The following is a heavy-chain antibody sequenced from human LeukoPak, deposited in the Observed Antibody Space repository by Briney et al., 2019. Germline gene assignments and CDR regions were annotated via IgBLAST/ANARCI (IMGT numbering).Heavy chain of an antibody. CDR3: ARALWNSGCV. V-gene: IGHV3-7*03. J-gene: IGHJ4*02. CDR2: IKEDGSQK. Sequence: GGSLRLSCAASGFTFSSYWISWVRQAPGKGLEWVANIKEDGSQKHYVDSVTGRFTISRDNAKRSSYLQMKSLRDEDTAVYCCARALWNSGCVWGQGTLVTVSS. D-gene: IGHD1-7*01. CDR1: GFTFSSYW.